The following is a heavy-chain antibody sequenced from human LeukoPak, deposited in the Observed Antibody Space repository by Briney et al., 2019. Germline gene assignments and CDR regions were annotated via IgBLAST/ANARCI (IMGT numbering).Heavy chain of an antibody. D-gene: IGHD3-16*01. CDR2: INPYSGDT. J-gene: IGHJ6*02. CDR3: ARDDTAISMASGVMAYSNGLDV. Sequence: ASVKVSCKTSGYTLSGWYMHWVRQVPGQGFEWMGWINPYSGDTNYAQRFKDRVTMTRDTSISTLYMELRDLRSDDAAVYYCARDDTAISMASGVMAYSNGLDVWGQGTTVTVSS. CDR1: GYTLSGWY. V-gene: IGHV1-2*02.